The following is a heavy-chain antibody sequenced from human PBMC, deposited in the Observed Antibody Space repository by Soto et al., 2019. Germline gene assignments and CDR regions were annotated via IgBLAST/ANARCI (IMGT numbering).Heavy chain of an antibody. J-gene: IGHJ6*02. Sequence: QVQLVQSGAEVQKPGSSVKVSCKASGGTFSSYAISWVRQAPVQGLEWMGGIIPIFGTANYAQKFQGRVTITADESTSTAYMELSSLRSEDTAVYYCARDAIVVVTATQYYYYYGMDVWGQGTTVTVSS. CDR2: IIPIFGTA. CDR3: ARDAIVVVTATQYYYYYGMDV. CDR1: GGTFSSYA. V-gene: IGHV1-69*01. D-gene: IGHD2-21*02.